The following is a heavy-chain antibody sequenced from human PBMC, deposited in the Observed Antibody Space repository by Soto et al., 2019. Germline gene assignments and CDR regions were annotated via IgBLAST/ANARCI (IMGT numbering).Heavy chain of an antibody. J-gene: IGHJ4*02. CDR1: GGSISSYY. Sequence: SETLSLTCTVSGGSISSYYWSWIRQPPGKGLEWIGYIYYSGSTNYNPSLKSRVTISVDTSKNQFSLKLSSVTAADTAVYYCARHPVDIVATITDPNLADFVNFDYWGQGTLVTVSS. CDR2: IYYSGST. D-gene: IGHD5-12*01. V-gene: IGHV4-59*08. CDR3: ARHPVDIVATITDPNLADFVNFDY.